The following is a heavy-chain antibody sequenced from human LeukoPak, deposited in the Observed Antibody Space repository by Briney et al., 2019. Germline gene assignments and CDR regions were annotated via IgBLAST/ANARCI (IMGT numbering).Heavy chain of an antibody. V-gene: IGHV1-69*04. CDR1: GGTFSSYA. J-gene: IGHJ6*02. CDR2: IIPILGMA. Sequence: GASVKVSCKASGGTFSSYAISWVRQAPGQGLEWMGRIIPILGMANYAQKFQGRVTITADKSTSTAYMELSSLRSEDTAVYYCASLRVGTYYYGMDVWGQGTTVTVSS. CDR3: ASLRVGTYYYGMDV. D-gene: IGHD2-2*01.